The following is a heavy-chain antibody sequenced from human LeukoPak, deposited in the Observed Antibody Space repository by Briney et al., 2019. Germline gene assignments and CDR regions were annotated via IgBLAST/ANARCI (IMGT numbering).Heavy chain of an antibody. V-gene: IGHV3-74*01. CDR3: ARDPDYGGNPEPFFDY. Sequence: QPGGSLRLSCAASGFTFSSYWMHWVRQAPGKGLVWVSRINSDGSSTSYADSVKGRFTISRDNAKNSLYLQMNSLRAEDTAVYYCARDPDYGGNPEPFFDYWGQGTLVTVSS. D-gene: IGHD4-23*01. CDR1: GFTFSSYW. J-gene: IGHJ4*02. CDR2: INSDGSST.